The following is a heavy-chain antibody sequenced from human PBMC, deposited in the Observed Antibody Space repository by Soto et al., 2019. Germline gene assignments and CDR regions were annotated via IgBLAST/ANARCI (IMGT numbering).Heavy chain of an antibody. J-gene: IGHJ4*02. CDR1: GGSISSGGYY. CDR3: ARVREGVVTPTFDY. D-gene: IGHD2-15*01. V-gene: IGHV4-31*03. Sequence: SETLSLTCTVSGGSISSGGYYWSWIRQHPGKGLEWIGYIYYSGSTYYNPSLKSRVTISVDTSKNQFSLKLSSVTAADTAVYYCARVREGVVTPTFDYWGQGTLVTVSS. CDR2: IYYSGST.